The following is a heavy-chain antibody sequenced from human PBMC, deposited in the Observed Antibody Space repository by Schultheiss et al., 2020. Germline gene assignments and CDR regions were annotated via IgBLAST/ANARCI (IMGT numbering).Heavy chain of an antibody. Sequence: AETLSLTCTVSGGSISSYYWSWIRQPPGKGLEWIGYIYYSGSTNYNPSLKSRVTISVDTSKNQFSLKLSSVTAADTAVYYCARGTIYYYYYYMDVWGKGTPVTVSS. D-gene: IGHD3-3*01. CDR1: GGSISSYY. CDR3: ARGTIYYYYYYMDV. J-gene: IGHJ6*03. V-gene: IGHV4-59*01. CDR2: IYYSGST.